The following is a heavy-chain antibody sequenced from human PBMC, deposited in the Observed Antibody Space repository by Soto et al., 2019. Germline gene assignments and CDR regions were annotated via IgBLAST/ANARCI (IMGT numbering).Heavy chain of an antibody. CDR1: GFTFSSYA. CDR2: ISYAGSNK. D-gene: IGHD5-12*01. V-gene: IGHV3-30-3*01. CDR3: VRGGMRIVATISFRY. J-gene: IGHJ4*02. Sequence: GGSLRLPCAPSGFTFSSYAMHWVRQAPGKGLEWVAVISYAGSNKYYAASVKGRFTISSDKSKNTLYLQMNSLRAEDTAVYYCVRGGMRIVATISFRYWGQGTLVTVSS.